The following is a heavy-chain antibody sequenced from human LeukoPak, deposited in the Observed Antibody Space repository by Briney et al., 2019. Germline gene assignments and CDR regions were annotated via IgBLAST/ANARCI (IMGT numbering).Heavy chain of an antibody. CDR2: ISYDGSNQ. J-gene: IGHJ3*02. D-gene: IGHD6-19*01. V-gene: IGHV3-30*03. Sequence: PGGSLRLSCAASGFTFSNYGMHWVRQAPGKGLEWVAVISYDGSNQYYADSVKGRFTISRDNSKNTLYLQMNSLRADDTAVYYCARDFGWGGALDIWGQGTMVTVSS. CDR3: ARDFGWGGALDI. CDR1: GFTFSNYG.